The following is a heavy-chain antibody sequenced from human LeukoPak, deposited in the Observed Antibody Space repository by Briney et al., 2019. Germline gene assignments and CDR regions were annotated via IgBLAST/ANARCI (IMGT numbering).Heavy chain of an antibody. Sequence: GGSLRLSCAASGFTFSSYGMHGVRQAPGKGLEWVAVISYDGSNKYYADSVKGRFTISRDNSKNTLYLQMNSLRAEDTAVYYCAKAWKWELLTYYDYWGQGTLVTVSS. V-gene: IGHV3-30*18. D-gene: IGHD1-26*01. CDR2: ISYDGSNK. CDR3: AKAWKWELLTYYDY. CDR1: GFTFSSYG. J-gene: IGHJ4*02.